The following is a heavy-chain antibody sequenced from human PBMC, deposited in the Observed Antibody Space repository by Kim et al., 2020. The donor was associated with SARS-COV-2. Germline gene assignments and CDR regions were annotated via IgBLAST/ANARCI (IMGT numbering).Heavy chain of an antibody. V-gene: IGHV1-24*01. J-gene: IGHJ6*02. CDR3: ATDWGDPAGSGSSYYYGMDV. Sequence: ASVKVSCKVSGYTLTELSMHWVRQAPGKGLEWMGGFDPEDGETIYAQKFQGRVTMTEDTSTDTAYMELSSLRSEDTAVYYCATDWGDPAGSGSSYYYGMDVWGQGTTVTVSS. D-gene: IGHD3-10*01. CDR1: GYTLTELS. CDR2: FDPEDGET.